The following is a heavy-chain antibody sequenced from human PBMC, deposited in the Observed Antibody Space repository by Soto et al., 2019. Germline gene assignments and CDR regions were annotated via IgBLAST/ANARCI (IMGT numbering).Heavy chain of an antibody. CDR1: GFDASVNY. J-gene: IGHJ6*02. Sequence: EVQLVESGGTLVQPGGSLRLSCAASGFDASVNYMTWVRQAPVKGLEWVSAINRGGNTFYADSVKGRFTTSRDNSKNTLYLQMNSLRVEDTAMYYCVRENYYYGMDVWGQGTAVTVSS. V-gene: IGHV3-66*01. CDR2: INRGGNT. CDR3: VRENYYYGMDV.